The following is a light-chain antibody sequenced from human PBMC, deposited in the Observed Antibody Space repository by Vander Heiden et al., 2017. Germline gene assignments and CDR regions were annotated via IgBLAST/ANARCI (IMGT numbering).Light chain of an antibody. Sequence: DIQLSQSPSSLSASVGDRVTITCRASQSISNYLAWYQQKPGKVPKLLIYAASTLQSGVPSRFSGSGSGTDFTLTSSSLQPEDVATYYCQKYNSAPQTFGQGTKVEIK. CDR2: AAS. CDR3: QKYNSAPQT. J-gene: IGKJ1*01. CDR1: QSISNY. V-gene: IGKV1-27*01.